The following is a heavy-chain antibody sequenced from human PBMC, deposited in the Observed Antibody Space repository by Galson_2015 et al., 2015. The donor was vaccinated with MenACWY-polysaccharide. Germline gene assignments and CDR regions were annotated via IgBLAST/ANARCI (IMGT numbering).Heavy chain of an antibody. CDR2: IYSSDSDT. CDR1: GHSFSNDW. Sequence: QSGAEVNKHGESLLISCRGSGHSFSNDWDVWARQTTGNGLEWMGLIYSSDSDTRYSPTFQVQDSNSDDKYISTAYLQRTSLKASYSSTYYIARVSSYYSSDYWGQGTLVTVSS. D-gene: IGHD3-3*01. CDR3: ARVSSYYSSDY. J-gene: IGHJ4*02. V-gene: IGHV5-51*01.